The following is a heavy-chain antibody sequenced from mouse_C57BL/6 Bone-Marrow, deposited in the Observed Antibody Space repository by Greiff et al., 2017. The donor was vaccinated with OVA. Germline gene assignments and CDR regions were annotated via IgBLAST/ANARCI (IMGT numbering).Heavy chain of an antibody. Sequence: VQLQQSGAELVQPGASVKISCKASGYAFSSYWMNWVKQRPGKGLELIGQIYPGDGDTNYNGKFKGKATLTVDKSSRTAYMQLSSLTSEDSSVYFCAEWWLLYAFDYWGPGTAVTVSS. CDR1: GYAFSSYW. CDR2: IYPGDGDT. D-gene: IGHD2-3*01. J-gene: IGHJ4*01. CDR3: AEWWLLYAFDY. V-gene: IGHV1-80*01.